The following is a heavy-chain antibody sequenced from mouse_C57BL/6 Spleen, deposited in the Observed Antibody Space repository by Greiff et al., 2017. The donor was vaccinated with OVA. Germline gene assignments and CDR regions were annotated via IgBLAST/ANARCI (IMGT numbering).Heavy chain of an antibody. V-gene: IGHV1-55*01. Sequence: QVQLKQPGAELVKPGASVKMSCKASGYTFTSYWITWVKQRPGQGLEWIGDIYPGSGSTNYNEKFKSKATLTVDTSSSTAYMQLSSLTSEDSAVYYCARYYYGSSYVDYWGQGTTLTVSS. J-gene: IGHJ2*01. D-gene: IGHD1-1*01. CDR3: ARYYYGSSYVDY. CDR1: GYTFTSYW. CDR2: IYPGSGST.